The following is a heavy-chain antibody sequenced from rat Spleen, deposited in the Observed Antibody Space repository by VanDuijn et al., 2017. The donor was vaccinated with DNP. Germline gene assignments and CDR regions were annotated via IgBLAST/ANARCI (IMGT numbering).Heavy chain of an antibody. V-gene: IGHV2S12*01. CDR3: TRAPYGSWALDA. D-gene: IGHD1-3*01. CDR1: GFSLTSYD. J-gene: IGHJ4*01. Sequence: QVQLKESGPGLVQPSQTLSLTCTVSGFSLTSYDVHWVRQPPGKGLEWIAAISSGGRTYSNSVLKSRLSISRDTSKSQVFIQMDSLQTEETAIYFCTRAPYGSWALDAWGQGTSVTVSS. CDR2: ISSGGRT.